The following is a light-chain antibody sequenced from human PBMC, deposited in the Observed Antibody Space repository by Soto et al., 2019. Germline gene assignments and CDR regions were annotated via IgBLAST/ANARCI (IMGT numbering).Light chain of an antibody. CDR1: QSISSW. CDR2: DAS. Sequence: DIQMTQSPSTLSASVGDRVTITCRASQSISSWLAWYQQKPGKAPKLLIYDASSLESGVPSRFSGSGSGTEFTLTISSLQPDDFATYYCQHTKTNNLPITFGQGTRLEIK. J-gene: IGKJ5*01. CDR3: QHTKTNNLPIT. V-gene: IGKV1-5*01.